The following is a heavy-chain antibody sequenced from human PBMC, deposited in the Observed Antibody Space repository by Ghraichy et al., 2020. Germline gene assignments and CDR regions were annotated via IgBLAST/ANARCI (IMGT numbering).Heavy chain of an antibody. D-gene: IGHD5-12*01. CDR1: GGSISSYY. CDR3: ARDRRIVVTTLDGENYYYYYGMDV. CDR2: IYYSGST. V-gene: IGHV4-59*01. J-gene: IGHJ6*02. Sequence: SETLSLTCTVSGGSISSYYWSWIRQPPGKGLEWIGYIYYSGSTNYNPSLKSRVTISVDTSKNQFSLKLSSVTAADTAVYYCARDRRIVVTTLDGENYYYYYGMDVWGQGTTVTVSS.